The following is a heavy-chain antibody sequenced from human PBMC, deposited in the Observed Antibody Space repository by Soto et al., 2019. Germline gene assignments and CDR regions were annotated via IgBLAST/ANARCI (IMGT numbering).Heavy chain of an antibody. J-gene: IGHJ4*02. CDR3: ARGRVVVNREYYFDY. CDR2: IIPIFGTA. V-gene: IGHV1-69*13. D-gene: IGHD3-22*01. Sequence: SVKVSCKASGGTFSSYAISWVRQAPGQGLEWMGGIIPIFGTANYAQKFQGRVTITADESTSTAYMELSSLRSEDTAVYYCARGRVVVNREYYFDYWGQGTLVTVSS. CDR1: GGTFSSYA.